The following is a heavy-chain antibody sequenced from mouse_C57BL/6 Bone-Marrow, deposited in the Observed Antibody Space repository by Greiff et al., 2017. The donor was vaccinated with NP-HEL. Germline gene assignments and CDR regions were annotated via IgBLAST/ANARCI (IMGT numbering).Heavy chain of an antibody. Sequence: VKLVESGAELMKPGSSVKLSCKASGYTFTSYWMDWVKQRPGQGLEWIGNIYPSDSETHYNQKFKDKATLTVDKSSSTAYMQLSSLTSEDSAVYYCARVGFLFDYWGQGTTLTVSS. CDR2: IYPSDSET. CDR1: GYTFTSYW. V-gene: IGHV1-61*01. CDR3: ARVGFLFDY. J-gene: IGHJ2*01.